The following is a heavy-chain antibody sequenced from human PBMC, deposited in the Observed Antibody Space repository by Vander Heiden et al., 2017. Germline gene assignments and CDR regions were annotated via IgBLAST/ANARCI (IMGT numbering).Heavy chain of an antibody. D-gene: IGHD1-20*01. CDR1: GFTVGDYA. J-gene: IGHJ4*02. V-gene: IGHV3-49*03. Sequence: EVQLVESGGGLVQPGRSLRLPCTASGFTVGDYAMSWFRQAPGKGLEWVGFIRSKAYDGTTEYAASVKGRFTISRDDSKSIAYLQMNSLKTEDTAVYYCTRARITGIYFDYWGQGTLVTVSS. CDR2: IRSKAYDGTT. CDR3: TRARITGIYFDY.